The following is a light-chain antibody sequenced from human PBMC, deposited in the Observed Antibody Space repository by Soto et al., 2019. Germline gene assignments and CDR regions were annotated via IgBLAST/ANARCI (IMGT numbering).Light chain of an antibody. CDR1: SSDVGGYNY. V-gene: IGLV2-14*01. CDR2: EVS. Sequence: QSALTQPASVSGSPGQSITISCTGTSSDVGGYNYVSWYQQHPGKAPKLMIYEVSNRPSGVSNRFSGSKSGNTASLTISGLQAEDGADYYRSSYTSSRTLVFGGGTKLTVL. CDR3: SSYTSSRTLV. J-gene: IGLJ2*01.